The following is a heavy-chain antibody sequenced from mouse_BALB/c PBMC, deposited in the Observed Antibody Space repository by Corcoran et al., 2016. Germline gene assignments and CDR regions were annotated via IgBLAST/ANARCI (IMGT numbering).Heavy chain of an antibody. J-gene: IGHJ3*01. Sequence: EVQLPQSGAELVKPGASVKLSCTASGFNITDTYMHWVKQRPEQGLEWIGRIDPANGNTKYDPKFQGKATITADTSSNTAYLQLSSLTSGDTAVYYCARVPAMITFAYWGQGTLVTVSA. CDR2: IDPANGNT. CDR1: GFNITDTY. V-gene: IGHV14-3*02. D-gene: IGHD2-4*01. CDR3: ARVPAMITFAY.